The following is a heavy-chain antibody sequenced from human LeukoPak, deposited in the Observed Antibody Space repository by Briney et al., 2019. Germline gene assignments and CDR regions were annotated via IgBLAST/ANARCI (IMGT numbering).Heavy chain of an antibody. CDR2: SKNKANNYIT. CDR1: GFTFSDHY. D-gene: IGHD3-22*01. Sequence: GGSLRLSCAASGFTFSDHYIDWVRQAPGKGLEWVGRSKNKANNYITQYAAFVQGRFTISRDNSKNSLYLQINSLKTEDTAVYYCARDSSGQGDYWGQGTLVTVSS. CDR3: ARDSSGQGDY. J-gene: IGHJ4*02. V-gene: IGHV3-72*01.